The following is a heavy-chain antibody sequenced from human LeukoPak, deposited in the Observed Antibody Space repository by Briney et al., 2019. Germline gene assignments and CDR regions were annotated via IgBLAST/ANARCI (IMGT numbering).Heavy chain of an antibody. V-gene: IGHV4-39*01. CDR3: ASETPILVN. CDR2: IYYSGST. J-gene: IGHJ4*02. Sequence: PSETLSLTCTVSGGSISSSSYYWGWIRQPPGKGLEWIGSIYYSGSTYYNPSLKSRVTISVNTSKNQFSLKLSSVTAADTAVYYCASETPILVNWGQGTLVTVSS. CDR1: GGSISSSSYY.